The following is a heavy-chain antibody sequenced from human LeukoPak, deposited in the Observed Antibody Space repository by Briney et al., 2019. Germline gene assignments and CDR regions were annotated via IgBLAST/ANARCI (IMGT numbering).Heavy chain of an antibody. CDR2: ISTSSSYI. V-gene: IGHV3-21*01. J-gene: IGHJ4*02. D-gene: IGHD3-10*01. Sequence: GGSLRLSCAASGFTFSSYGMNWVRQAPGKGLEWVSSISTSSSYISYADSVKGRFTISRDNAKNSLYLQMNSLRAEDTAVYYCASAHYGSGSYVIDYWGQGALVTVSS. CDR3: ASAHYGSGSYVIDY. CDR1: GFTFSSYG.